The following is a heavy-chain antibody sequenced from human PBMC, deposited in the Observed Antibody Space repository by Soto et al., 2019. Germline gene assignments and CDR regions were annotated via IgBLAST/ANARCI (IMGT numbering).Heavy chain of an antibody. CDR3: AKGSYYYDSSGYYPGYFQH. CDR2: ISWNSGSI. CDR1: GFTFDDYA. D-gene: IGHD3-22*01. J-gene: IGHJ1*01. Sequence: EVQLVESGGGLVQPGRSLRLSCAASGFTFDDYAMHWVRQAPGKGLEWVSGISWNSGSIGYADSVKGRFTISRDNAKNSLYLQMNSLRAEDTALYYCAKGSYYYDSSGYYPGYFQHWGQGTLVTVSS. V-gene: IGHV3-9*01.